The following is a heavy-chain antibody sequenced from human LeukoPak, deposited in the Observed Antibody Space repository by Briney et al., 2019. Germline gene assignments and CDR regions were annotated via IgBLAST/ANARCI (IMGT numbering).Heavy chain of an antibody. Sequence: GGSLRLSCAASGFTFSSYWMSWVRQAPGKGLEWVANIKQDGSEKYYVDSVKGRFTISRDNAKNSLYLQMNSLRAEDTAVYYCARVGLRIAVAGTHDAFDIWGQGTMVTVSS. J-gene: IGHJ3*02. CDR1: GFTFSSYW. D-gene: IGHD6-19*01. CDR3: ARVGLRIAVAGTHDAFDI. CDR2: IKQDGSEK. V-gene: IGHV3-7*01.